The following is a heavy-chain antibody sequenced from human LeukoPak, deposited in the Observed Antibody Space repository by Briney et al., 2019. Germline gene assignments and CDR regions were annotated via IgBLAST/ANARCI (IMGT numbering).Heavy chain of an antibody. Sequence: NPSETLSLTCAVYGGSFSGYYWSWIRQPPGKGLEWIGEINHSGSTNYNPSLKSRVTISVDTSKNQFSLKLSSVTAADTAVYYCARRRVLRYGAHRYYYMGVWGKGTTVTISS. J-gene: IGHJ6*03. D-gene: IGHD3-9*01. CDR2: INHSGST. CDR3: ARRRVLRYGAHRYYYMGV. CDR1: GGSFSGYY. V-gene: IGHV4-34*01.